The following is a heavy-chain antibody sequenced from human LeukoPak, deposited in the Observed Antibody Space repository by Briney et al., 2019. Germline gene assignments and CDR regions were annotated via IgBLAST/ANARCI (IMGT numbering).Heavy chain of an antibody. CDR3: AKEFNRGLPDY. CDR1: VFTFSSYG. V-gene: IGHV3-30*18. D-gene: IGHD2-21*01. CDR2: ISYDGSNE. Sequence: PGGYLRLSCTASVFTFSSYGMHWVRQAPCKGREWVAVISYDGSNEYYADSVKGRFTISRDNSKNTLYLQMSSLRAEDTAVYYCAKEFNRGLPDYWGQGTLVTVPS. J-gene: IGHJ4*02.